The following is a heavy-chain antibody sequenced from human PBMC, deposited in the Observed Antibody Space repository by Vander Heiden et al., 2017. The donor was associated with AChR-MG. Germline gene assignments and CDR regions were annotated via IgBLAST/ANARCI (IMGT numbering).Heavy chain of an antibody. CDR3: ARDKFDYGDALFDY. CDR1: GFTFGSYA. D-gene: IGHD4-17*01. J-gene: IGHJ4*02. V-gene: IGHV3-30-3*01. CDR2: ISYDGSNK. Sequence: QVQLVESGGGVVQPGRSLRLSCAAPGFTFGSYAMHWVRQAPGKGLEWVAVISYDGSNKYYADSVKGRFTISRDNSKNTLYLQMNSLRAEDTAVYYCARDKFDYGDALFDYWGQGTLVTVSS.